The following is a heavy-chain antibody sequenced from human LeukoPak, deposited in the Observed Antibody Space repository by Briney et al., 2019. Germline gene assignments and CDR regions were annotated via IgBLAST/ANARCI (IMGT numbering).Heavy chain of an antibody. J-gene: IGHJ2*01. D-gene: IGHD5-12*01. CDR1: GYTFTSYG. CDR2: ISAYNGNT. Sequence: ASVKVSCKAAGYTFTSYGISWVRQAPGQGLEWMGWISAYNGNTNYAQKLQGRVTMTTDTSTSTAYMELRSLRSDDTAVYYCARDRVATNPYWYFDLWGRGTLVTVSS. CDR3: ARDRVATNPYWYFDL. V-gene: IGHV1-18*01.